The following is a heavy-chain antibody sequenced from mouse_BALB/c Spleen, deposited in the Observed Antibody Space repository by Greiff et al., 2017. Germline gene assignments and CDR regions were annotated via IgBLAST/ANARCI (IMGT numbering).Heavy chain of an antibody. CDR2: IYPGGGYT. CDR1: GYTFTNYW. CDR3: ARSSYGNYEGWFAY. V-gene: IGHV1-63*02. Sequence: QVQLKQCGPELVKPGTSVKISCKASGYTFTNYWLGWVKQRPGHGLEWIGDIYPGGGYTNYNEKFKGKATLTADTSSSTAYMQLSSLTSEDSAVYFCARSSYGNYEGWFAYWGQGTLVTVSA. D-gene: IGHD2-10*01. J-gene: IGHJ3*01.